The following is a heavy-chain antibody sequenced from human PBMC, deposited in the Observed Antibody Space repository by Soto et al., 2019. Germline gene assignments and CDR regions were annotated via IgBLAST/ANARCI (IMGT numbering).Heavy chain of an antibody. Sequence: GGSLRLSCAASGFTFSNGWMNWVRQAPGKGLEWVGRIKSKTDGGTTDYAAPVKGRFTISRDDSKNTLYLQMNSLKTEDTAVYYCTTGRFCCITSCYVDYHDRIDFCAQRTTVTVSS. J-gene: IGHJ6*02. CDR2: IKSKTDGGTT. CDR1: GFTFSNGW. V-gene: IGHV3-15*07. D-gene: IGHD2-2*01. CDR3: TTGRFCCITSCYVDYHDRIDF.